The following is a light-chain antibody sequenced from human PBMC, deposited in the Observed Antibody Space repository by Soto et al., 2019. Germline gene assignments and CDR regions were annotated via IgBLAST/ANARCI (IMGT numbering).Light chain of an antibody. CDR1: QSVRNSN. V-gene: IGKV3-20*01. CDR2: GAS. J-gene: IGKJ5*01. CDR3: QQYGGSPIT. Sequence: EIVLAHAPGTLSFSAGERATLSFRGSQSVRNSNLAWYQHKPGQAPRLLIYGASSRATGIPDRFSGSGSGADFTLTISRLEPEDFAVYYCQQYGGSPITFGQGTRLEIK.